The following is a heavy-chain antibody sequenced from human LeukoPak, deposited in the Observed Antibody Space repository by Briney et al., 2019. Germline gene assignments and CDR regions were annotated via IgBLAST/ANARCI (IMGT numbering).Heavy chain of an antibody. Sequence: SETLSLTCAVSGYSISSGYCWGWIRQPPGKGLEWIGSIYHSGSTYYNPSLKSRVTISVDTSKNQFSLKLSSVTAADTAVYYCARRGGSGRAFDYWGQGTLVTVSS. J-gene: IGHJ4*02. D-gene: IGHD1-26*01. CDR1: GYSISSGYC. V-gene: IGHV4-38-2*01. CDR2: IYHSGST. CDR3: ARRGGSGRAFDY.